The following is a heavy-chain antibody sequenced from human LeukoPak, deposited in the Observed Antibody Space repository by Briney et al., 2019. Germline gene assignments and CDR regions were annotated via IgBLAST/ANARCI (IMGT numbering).Heavy chain of an antibody. CDR1: GFTFSSYW. D-gene: IGHD3/OR15-3a*01. V-gene: IGHV3-7*04. J-gene: IGHJ6*03. CDR2: IKQDGSEK. CDR3: ARGGGGLQYYYYYMDV. Sequence: SGGSLRLSCAASGFTFSSYWMSWVRQAPGKGLEWVANIKQDGSEKYYVDSVKGRFTISRDNAKNSLYLQMNSLRAEDTAVYYCARGGGGLQYYYYYMDVWGKGTTVTVSS.